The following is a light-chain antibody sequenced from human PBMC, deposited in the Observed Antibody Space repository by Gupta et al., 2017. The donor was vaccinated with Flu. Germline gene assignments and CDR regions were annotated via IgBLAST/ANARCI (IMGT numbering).Light chain of an antibody. Sequence: QSALTHPASVSWSPGQSITISCTGTSSDVGSYNLVSWYQKRPGQAPKLMIYEANRRPSGVSNRFSGSKSGNTASLTISGLQAEDEADYYCCSYAGSRSFELFGAGTKLTVL. CDR1: SSDVGSYNL. J-gene: IGLJ3*02. V-gene: IGLV2-23*02. CDR2: EAN. CDR3: CSYAGSRSFEL.